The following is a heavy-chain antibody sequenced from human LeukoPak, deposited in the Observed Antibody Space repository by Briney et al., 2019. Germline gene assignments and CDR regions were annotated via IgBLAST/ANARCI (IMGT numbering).Heavy chain of an antibody. D-gene: IGHD2-2*01. Sequence: GESLKISCKASGYTFSNFGISWVRQAPGQGLEWMGWISGNNDNPNYGQNFQGRFTVTSDSSTSTAYMELRNLRSDDTAVYYCARDGTSTDDYWGQGTLVTVSS. CDR3: ARDGTSTDDY. CDR2: ISGNNDNP. J-gene: IGHJ4*02. CDR1: GYTFSNFG. V-gene: IGHV1-18*01.